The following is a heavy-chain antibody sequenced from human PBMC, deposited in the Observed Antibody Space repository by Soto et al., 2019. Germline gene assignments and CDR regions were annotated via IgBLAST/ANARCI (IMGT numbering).Heavy chain of an antibody. D-gene: IGHD7-27*01. CDR3: ARDTGDGTFDF. CDR1: GYTFSSYA. V-gene: IGHV1-3*01. Sequence: QVHLVQSGAEVRKPGASVKVSCKASGYTFSSYAMHWVRQAPGQRLEWMGWINAGYGNTKSSQKFQDRVTISRDTXASTAYMELTSLRSEDTAVYYCARDTGDGTFDFWGQGTLVTVSS. CDR2: INAGYGNT. J-gene: IGHJ4*02.